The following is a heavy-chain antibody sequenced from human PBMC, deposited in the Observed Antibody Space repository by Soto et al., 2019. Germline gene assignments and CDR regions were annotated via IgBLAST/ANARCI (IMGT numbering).Heavy chain of an antibody. CDR3: AKDSTSGSYHPYYFDY. CDR2: ISYDGSNK. J-gene: IGHJ4*02. V-gene: IGHV3-30*18. D-gene: IGHD1-26*01. CDR1: GFTFSSYG. Sequence: QVQLVESGGGVVQPGRSLRLSCAASGFTFSSYGMHWVRQAPGKGLEWVAVISYDGSNKYYADSVKGRFTICRDNSKNTLYLQMNSLRAEDTAVYYCAKDSTSGSYHPYYFDYWGQGTLVTVSS.